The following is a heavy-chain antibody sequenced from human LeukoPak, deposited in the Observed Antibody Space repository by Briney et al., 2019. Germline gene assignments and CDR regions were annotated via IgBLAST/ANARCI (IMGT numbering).Heavy chain of an antibody. V-gene: IGHV1-69*04. Sequence: SVTVSCKPSGGTFFGYAISWVRQAPGQGLEWMGRIIPVLHITTYAQKFQGRVSITANRSTNTVYMKLSSLTSEDTAVYYCAREPGRPGYYYGMDVWGQGTTVTVSS. CDR3: AREPGRPGYYYGMDV. CDR2: IIPVLHIT. CDR1: GGTFFGYA. J-gene: IGHJ6*02. D-gene: IGHD2-2*01.